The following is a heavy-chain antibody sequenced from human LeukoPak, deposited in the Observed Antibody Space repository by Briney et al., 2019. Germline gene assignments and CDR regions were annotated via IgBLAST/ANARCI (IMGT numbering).Heavy chain of an antibody. D-gene: IGHD6-19*01. J-gene: IGHJ4*02. Sequence: PSQTLSLTCNVSDASINSGLYFYTWIRQPAGKGLEWIRRVFNSGYTDYKPSLKGRVTISVDTSKSQFSLRLTSVTAADTAVYYCARGNGWSGLDSWGQGTLVTVSS. V-gene: IGHV4-61*02. CDR1: DASINSGLYF. CDR2: VFNSGYT. CDR3: ARGNGWSGLDS.